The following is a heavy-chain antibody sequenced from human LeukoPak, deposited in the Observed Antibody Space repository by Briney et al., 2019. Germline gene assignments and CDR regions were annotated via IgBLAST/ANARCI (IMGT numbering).Heavy chain of an antibody. CDR2: IYTSGST. D-gene: IGHD3-10*01. V-gene: IGHV4-61*02. CDR3: ARQTMDGAFDI. Sequence: SETLSLTCTVSGGSISSGSYYWSWIRQPAGKGLEWIGRIYTSGSTNCNPSLKSRVTISVDTSKNQFSLKLSSVTAADTAVYYCARQTMDGAFDIWGQGTMVTVSS. CDR1: GGSISSGSYY. J-gene: IGHJ3*02.